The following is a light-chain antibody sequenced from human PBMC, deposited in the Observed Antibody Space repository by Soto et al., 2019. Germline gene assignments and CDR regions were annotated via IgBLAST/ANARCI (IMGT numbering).Light chain of an antibody. V-gene: IGKV3-20*01. CDR1: QSVRTY. CDR3: QYYDNSAQT. CDR2: DAS. J-gene: IGKJ1*01. Sequence: EIVLTQSPDTLSLSPGERATLSCRASQSVRTYLAWYQVKPGQAPRLLIYDASRRASGVPARFSGSGSGTDYSLMITQVEREDLAVYSCQYYDNSAQTWGEGTKVDIK.